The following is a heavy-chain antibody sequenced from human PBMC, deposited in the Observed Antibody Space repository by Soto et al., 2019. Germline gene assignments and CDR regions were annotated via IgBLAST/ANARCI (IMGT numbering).Heavy chain of an antibody. CDR3: ARVGSGSSSSWYGVGDYYYYYYGMDV. J-gene: IGHJ6*02. V-gene: IGHV4-59*01. CDR1: GGSISSYY. D-gene: IGHD6-13*01. CDR2: IYYSGST. Sequence: PSETLSLTCTVSGGSISSYYWSWIRQPPGKGLEWIGYIYYSGSTNYNPSLKSRVTISVDTSKNQFSLKLSSVTAADTAVYYCARVGSGSSSSWYGVGDYYYYYYGMDVWGQGTTVTVS.